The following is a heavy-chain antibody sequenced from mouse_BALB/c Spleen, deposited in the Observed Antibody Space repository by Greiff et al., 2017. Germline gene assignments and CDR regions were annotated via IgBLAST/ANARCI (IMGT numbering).Heavy chain of an antibody. CDR3: AKYDWVLYAMDY. CDR1: GFSLTSYG. J-gene: IGHJ4*01. D-gene: IGHD2-12*01. Sequence: VQLQQSGPSLVQPSQSLSITCTVSGFSLTSYGVHWVRQSPGKGLEWLGVIWRGGSTDYNAAFMSRLSITKDNSKSQVFFKMNSLQADDTAIYYCAKYDWVLYAMDYWGQGTSVTVSS. V-gene: IGHV2-5-1*01. CDR2: IWRGGST.